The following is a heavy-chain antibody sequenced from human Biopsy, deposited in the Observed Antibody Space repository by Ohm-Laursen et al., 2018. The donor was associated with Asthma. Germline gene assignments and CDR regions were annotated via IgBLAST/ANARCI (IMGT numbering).Heavy chain of an antibody. V-gene: IGHV1-69*01. CDR1: GGTFTTYV. J-gene: IGHJ4*02. D-gene: IGHD2-2*01. Sequence: SSVKVSCKSLGGTFTTYVIGWVRQAPGQGIAWMGVINSVFGTTTYPQKFQDRVTITADASTSTVYMELSSLRSEDTAVYYCARKAGSCISRTCYSLDFWGQGTLVTVSS. CDR2: INSVFGTT. CDR3: ARKAGSCISRTCYSLDF.